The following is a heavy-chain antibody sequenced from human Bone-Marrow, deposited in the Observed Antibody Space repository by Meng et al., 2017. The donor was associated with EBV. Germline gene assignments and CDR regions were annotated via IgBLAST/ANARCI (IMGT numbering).Heavy chain of an antibody. V-gene: IGHV1-3*01. CDR2: INVGNGDT. CDR3: ARDSSGDSRNFDP. Sequence: QGERVQAGAEVKKPGASVKVSCKASGYTFSTYAIHWVRQAPGQRLEWMGWINVGNGDTKYSQKLQGRVTITRDTSASTAYMELRSLRSEDTAVYYCARDSSGDSRNFDPWGQGTLVTVSS. D-gene: IGHD3-22*01. CDR1: GYTFSTYA. J-gene: IGHJ5*02.